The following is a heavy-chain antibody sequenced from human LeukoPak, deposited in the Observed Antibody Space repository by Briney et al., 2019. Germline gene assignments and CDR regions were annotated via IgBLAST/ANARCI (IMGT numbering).Heavy chain of an antibody. D-gene: IGHD3-22*01. Sequence: GGSLRLSCAASGFTFSKYGMNWVRQAPGKGLEWVSGIGVGGTTYYADSVKGRFTISRDTSKNTLYLQMNSLRAEDTAVYYCAKAQGYYDCWGQGTLVTVSS. V-gene: IGHV3-23*01. CDR3: AKAQGYYDC. CDR1: GFTFSKYG. J-gene: IGHJ4*02. CDR2: IGVGGTT.